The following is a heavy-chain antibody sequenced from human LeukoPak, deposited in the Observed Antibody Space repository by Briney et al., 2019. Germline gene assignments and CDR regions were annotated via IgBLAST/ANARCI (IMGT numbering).Heavy chain of an antibody. CDR3: ARGLPEYDAFDI. D-gene: IGHD1-14*01. CDR1: GYTFTGYY. Sequence: ASVKVSCTASGYTFTGYYMHWVRQAPGQGLEWMGWINPNSGGTNYAQKFQGRVTMTRDTSISTAYMELSRLRSDDTAVYYCARGLPEYDAFDIWGQGTMVTVSS. CDR2: INPNSGGT. V-gene: IGHV1-2*02. J-gene: IGHJ3*02.